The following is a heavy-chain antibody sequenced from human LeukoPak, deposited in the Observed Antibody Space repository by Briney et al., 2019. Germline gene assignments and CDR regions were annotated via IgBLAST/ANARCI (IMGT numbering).Heavy chain of an antibody. V-gene: IGHV4-34*01. CDR2: INHSGST. CDR1: GGSFSGYY. CDR3: ARGGGAVADSFDY. Sequence: SETLSLTCAVYGGSFSGYYWSWIRQPPGKGLEWIGEINHSGSTNYNPSVKSRVTISVDTSKNQFSLKLSSVTAADTAVYYCARGGGAVADSFDYWGQGTLVTVSS. D-gene: IGHD6-19*01. J-gene: IGHJ4*02.